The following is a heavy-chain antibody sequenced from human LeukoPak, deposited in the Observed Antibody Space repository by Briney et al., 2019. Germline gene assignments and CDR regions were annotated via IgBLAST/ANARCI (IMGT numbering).Heavy chain of an antibody. CDR1: GYSISSGYY. V-gene: IGHV4-38-2*02. CDR2: IYHSGST. Sequence: SETLSLTCTVSGYSISSGYYWGWIRQPPGKGLEWIGSIYHSGSTYYNPSLKSRVTISVDTSKNQFSLKLSSVTAADTAVYYCARDWNYLELWGQGTLVTVSS. J-gene: IGHJ5*02. CDR3: ARDWNYLEL. D-gene: IGHD1-7*01.